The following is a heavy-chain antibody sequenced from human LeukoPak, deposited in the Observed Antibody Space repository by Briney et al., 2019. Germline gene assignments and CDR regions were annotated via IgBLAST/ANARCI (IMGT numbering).Heavy chain of an antibody. CDR1: GFTFNTYA. D-gene: IGHD3/OR15-3a*01. CDR3: AKWTSARGSTFDY. J-gene: IGHJ4*02. V-gene: IGHV3-23*01. Sequence: GGSLRLSCAASGFTFNTYAMSWVRQAPGKGLEWVSSITPTGGTTYYADSAKGRFTISRDNSKKTLYLQMNSLRAEDTAVYYCAKWTSARGSTFDYWGQGTLVTVSS. CDR2: ITPTGGTT.